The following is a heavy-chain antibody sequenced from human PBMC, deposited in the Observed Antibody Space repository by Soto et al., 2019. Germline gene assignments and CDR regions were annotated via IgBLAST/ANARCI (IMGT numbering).Heavy chain of an antibody. CDR2: ISWDGYNT. V-gene: IGHV3-43*01. CDR1: GFSFDDYT. J-gene: IGHJ4*02. Sequence: EVQLVESGGVVVQPGGSLRLSCAASGFSFDDYTMHWVRQAPGTGLEWVSLISWDGYNTYYADSVKGRFTISRDKSTNSLYLQMNSLRTVDTAVYYCAKDNGLVGGKDYWGQGTLVTVSS. CDR3: AKDNGLVGGKDY. D-gene: IGHD1-26*01.